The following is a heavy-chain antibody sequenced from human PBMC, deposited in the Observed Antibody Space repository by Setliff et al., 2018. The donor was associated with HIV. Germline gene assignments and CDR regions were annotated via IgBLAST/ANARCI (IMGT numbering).Heavy chain of an antibody. CDR3: AREGDGIDF. D-gene: IGHD2-21*02. CDR2: VHYTGNT. J-gene: IGHJ4*02. CDR1: GGSITSSTYY. Sequence: SETLSLTCTVSGGSITSSTYYWGWIRQPPGKGLEWIGTVHYTGNTYHNPSLKSRVTISVEVSKNQISLKLAAVTAADSAVYYCAREGDGIDFWGQGTLVTVS. V-gene: IGHV4-39*02.